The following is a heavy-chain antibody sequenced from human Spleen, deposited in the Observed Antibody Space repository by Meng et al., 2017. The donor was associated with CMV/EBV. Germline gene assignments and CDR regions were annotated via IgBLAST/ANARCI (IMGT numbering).Heavy chain of an antibody. V-gene: IGHV3-48*03. J-gene: IGHJ4*02. CDR2: IAFSGAPI. CDR1: GFTFNSYA. CDR3: ARDLILDY. Sequence: GGSLRLSCAASGFTFNSYAMNWVRQAPGKGLEWLAYIAFSGAPIYYADSVKGRFTISRDNAKNSLYLQMNSLRGEDTAVYYCARDLILDYWGQGTLVTVSS.